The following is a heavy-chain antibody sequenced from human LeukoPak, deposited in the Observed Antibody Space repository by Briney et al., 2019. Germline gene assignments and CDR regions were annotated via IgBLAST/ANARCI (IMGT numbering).Heavy chain of an antibody. J-gene: IGHJ4*02. CDR3: AGALGRYCSSTSCYGYYFDY. Sequence: SGTLSLTCAVSGGSISSSYWWSWVRQPPGKGLEWIGEIYHSGSTNYNPSLKSRVTILVDESKNQFSLKLSSVSAADTAVYYCAGALGRYCSSTSCYGYYFDYWGQGTLVTVSS. CDR2: IYHSGST. CDR1: GGSISSSYW. D-gene: IGHD2-2*01. V-gene: IGHV4-4*02.